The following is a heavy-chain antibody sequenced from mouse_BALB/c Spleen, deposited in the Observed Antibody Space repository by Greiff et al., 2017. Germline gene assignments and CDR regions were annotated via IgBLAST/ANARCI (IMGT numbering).Heavy chain of an antibody. V-gene: IGHV14-3*02. J-gene: IGHJ4*01. CDR1: GFNIKDTY. CDR2: IDPANGNT. Sequence: VQLKESGAELVKPGASVKLSCTASGFNIKDTYMHWVKQRPEQGLEWIGRIDPANGNTKYDPKFQGKATITADTSSNTAYLQLSSLTSEDTAVYYCARDAMDDWGQGTSVTVSS. CDR3: ARDAMDD.